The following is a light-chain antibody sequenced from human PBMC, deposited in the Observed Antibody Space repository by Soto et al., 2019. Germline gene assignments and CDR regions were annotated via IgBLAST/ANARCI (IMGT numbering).Light chain of an antibody. CDR3: QQYTGSPRA. Sequence: EIVLTQSPDTLSLSPGESATLSCSASQTIYSTFVACYQQKPGQAPRLLIYAASSRATGIPARFSGSGSGTDYTLTISRLEREDFALYYCQQYTGSPRAFGQGTKVDIK. V-gene: IGKV3-20*01. CDR1: QTIYSTF. J-gene: IGKJ1*01. CDR2: AAS.